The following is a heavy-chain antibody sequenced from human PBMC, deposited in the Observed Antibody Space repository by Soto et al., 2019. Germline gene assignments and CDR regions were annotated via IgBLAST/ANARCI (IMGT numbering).Heavy chain of an antibody. CDR3: AAKVTYYYDSPWAFDI. CDR2: IVVGSGNT. V-gene: IGHV1-58*01. Sequence: SVKVSCKASGFTFTSSAVQWVRQARGQRLEWIGWIVVGSGNTNYAQKFQERVTITRDMSTSTAYMELSSLRSEDTAVYYCAAKVTYYYDSPWAFDIWGQGTMVTVSS. CDR1: GFTFTSSA. J-gene: IGHJ3*02. D-gene: IGHD3-22*01.